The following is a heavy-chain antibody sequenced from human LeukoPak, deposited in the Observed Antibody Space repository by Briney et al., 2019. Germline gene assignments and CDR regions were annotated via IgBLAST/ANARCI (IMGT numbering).Heavy chain of an antibody. CDR1: GASISSFF. D-gene: IGHD2-2*01. CDR2: IYSSVST. V-gene: IGHV4-4*07. J-gene: IGHJ5*02. CDR3: ARFSGLDRIPSAFNWFDA. Sequence: PSETLSLTCTVSGASISSFFWSWIRQPAGKGLEWVGHIYSSVSTNFNPSLKRRLTMSLDTSMNQLSLTLSSVTAADTAVYYCARFSGLDRIPSAFNWFDAWGQGTLVTVSA.